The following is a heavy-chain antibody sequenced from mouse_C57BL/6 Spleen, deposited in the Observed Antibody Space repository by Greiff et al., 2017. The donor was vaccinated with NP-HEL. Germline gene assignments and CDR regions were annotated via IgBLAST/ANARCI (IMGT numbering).Heavy chain of an antibody. CDR1: GYSITSGYY. V-gene: IGHV3-6*01. CDR3: ARDEDGAY. Sequence: DVHLVESGPGLVKPSQSLSLTCSVTGYSITSGYYWNWIRQFPGNKLEWMGYISYDGSNNYNPSLKNRISITRDTSKNQFFLKLNSVTTEDTATYYCARDEDGAYWGQGTLVTVSA. J-gene: IGHJ3*01. CDR2: ISYDGSN.